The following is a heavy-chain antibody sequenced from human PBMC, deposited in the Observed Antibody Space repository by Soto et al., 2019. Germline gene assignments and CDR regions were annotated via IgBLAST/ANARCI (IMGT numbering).Heavy chain of an antibody. D-gene: IGHD2-2*01. V-gene: IGHV3-30*18. CDR2: ISYDGSNK. J-gene: IGHJ6*02. Sequence: GGSLRLSCAASGFTFSSYGMHWVRQAPGKGLEWVAVISYDGSNKYYADSVKGRFTISRDNSKNTLYLQMNSLRAEDTAVYYCANNLGYCSSTSCRNYYYYGMDVWGQGTTVTVSS. CDR3: ANNLGYCSSTSCRNYYYYGMDV. CDR1: GFTFSSYG.